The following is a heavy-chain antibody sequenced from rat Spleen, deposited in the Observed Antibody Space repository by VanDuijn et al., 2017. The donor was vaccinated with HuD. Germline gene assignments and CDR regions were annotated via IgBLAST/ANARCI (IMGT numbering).Heavy chain of an antibody. V-gene: IGHV2-45*01. CDR1: GFSLTSYN. Sequence: QVQLKESGPGLVQPSQTLSFTCTVAGFSLTSYNVHWVRQPPGKGLEWMGVMWSGGSTDYNSPLKSRLSITRDTSKNQVFLKMNSLQSEDTTTYYCARGGRTEGPGYFDYWGQGVMVTVSS. D-gene: IGHD1-11*01. J-gene: IGHJ2*01. CDR3: ARGGRTEGPGYFDY. CDR2: MWSGGST.